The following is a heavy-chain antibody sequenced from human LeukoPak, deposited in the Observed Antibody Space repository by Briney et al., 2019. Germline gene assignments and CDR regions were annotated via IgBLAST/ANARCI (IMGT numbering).Heavy chain of an antibody. CDR3: ARAFRHYYGSGSYYMVDY. D-gene: IGHD3-10*01. CDR1: GGTFSSYA. J-gene: IGHJ4*02. Sequence: ASVKVSCKASGGTFSSYAISWVRQAPGQGLEWMGGIITIFGTANYAQKFQGRVTITADKSTSTAYMELSSLRSEDTAVYYCARAFRHYYGSGSYYMVDYWGQGTLVTVSS. CDR2: IITIFGTA. V-gene: IGHV1-69*06.